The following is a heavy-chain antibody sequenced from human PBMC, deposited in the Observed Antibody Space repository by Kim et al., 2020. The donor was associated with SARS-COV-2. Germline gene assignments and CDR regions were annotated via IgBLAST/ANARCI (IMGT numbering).Heavy chain of an antibody. CDR2: INHSGST. CDR1: GGSFSGYY. D-gene: IGHD5-12*01. Sequence: SETLSLTCAVYGGSFSGYYWSWIRQPPGKGLEWIGEINHSGSTNYNPSLKSRVTISVDTSKNQFSLKLSSVTAADTAVYYCARRHARWLQRTSEAFDIWGQGTMVTVSS. J-gene: IGHJ3*02. CDR3: ARRHARWLQRTSEAFDI. V-gene: IGHV4-34*01.